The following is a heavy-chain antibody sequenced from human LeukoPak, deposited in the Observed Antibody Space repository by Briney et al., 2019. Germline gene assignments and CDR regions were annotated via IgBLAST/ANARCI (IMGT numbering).Heavy chain of an antibody. CDR3: AREDASSWDY. CDR2: ISSSSSTI. CDR1: GFTFSSYE. J-gene: IGHJ4*02. V-gene: IGHV3-48*03. D-gene: IGHD6-13*01. Sequence: GGSLRLSCAASGFTFSSYEMNWVRQAPGKGLEWVSYISSSSSTIKYADSVKGRFTISRDNAKNSLYLQMNSLRAEDTAVYYCAREDASSWDYWGQGILVTVSS.